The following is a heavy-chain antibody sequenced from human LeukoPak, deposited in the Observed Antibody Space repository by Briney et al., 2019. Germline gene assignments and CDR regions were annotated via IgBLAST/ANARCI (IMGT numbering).Heavy chain of an antibody. J-gene: IGHJ4*02. D-gene: IGHD2-21*02. CDR3: VTYCGGDCYRAFDY. CDR1: GYSISSCYY. CDR2: IYHTGST. V-gene: IGHV4-38-2*01. Sequence: SETLSLTCAVSGYSISSCYYWGWIRQPPGKGLEWIGTIYHTGSTYYNPSLKSRVTISVDTSKNQFSLKLSSVTAADTAVYYCVTYCGGDCYRAFDYWGQGTLVTVSS.